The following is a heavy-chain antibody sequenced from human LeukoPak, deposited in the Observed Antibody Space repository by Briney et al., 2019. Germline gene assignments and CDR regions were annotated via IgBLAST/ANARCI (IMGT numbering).Heavy chain of an antibody. V-gene: IGHV1-18*01. Sequence: ASVKVSCKASGYTFTSYGISWVRQAPGQGLEWMGWISASNGNTNYAQKLQGRVTMTTDTSTSTANMELRSLTSDDTAVYYCARYPLSYSSNWHYYFDYWGQGTLLTVSS. J-gene: IGHJ4*02. CDR3: ARYPLSYSSNWHYYFDY. CDR1: GYTFTSYG. D-gene: IGHD6-13*01. CDR2: ISASNGNT.